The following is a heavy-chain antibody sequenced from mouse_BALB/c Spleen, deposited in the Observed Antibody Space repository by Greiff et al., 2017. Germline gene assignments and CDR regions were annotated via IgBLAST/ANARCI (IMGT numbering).Heavy chain of an antibody. V-gene: IGHV1-87*01. CDR3: ATSIYDGPLFAL. CDR1: GYTFTSYW. D-gene: IGHD2-3*01. J-gene: IGHJ3*01. Sequence: QVQLKESGAELARPGASVKLSCKASGYTFTSYWMQWVKQRPGHGLEWIGAIYPGDGDTRYTQKFKGKATLTADKSSSTAYMQLSSLASEDSAVYYCATSIYDGPLFALWGQGTLVTVSA. CDR2: IYPGDGDT.